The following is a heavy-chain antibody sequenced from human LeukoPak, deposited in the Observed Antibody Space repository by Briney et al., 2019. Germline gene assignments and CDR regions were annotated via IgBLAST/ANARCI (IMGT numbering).Heavy chain of an antibody. Sequence: GGSLRLSCVASGFSYSLYAMTWVRQTPGKGLEWVSLISGSGDTTSYADSVKGRFTISRDNSKNTVYLQMESLRVGDTAVYYCAKGKREWAAAGDYWGQGTLVTVSS. CDR1: GFSYSLYA. CDR3: AKGKREWAAAGDY. D-gene: IGHD6-13*01. CDR2: ISGSGDTT. J-gene: IGHJ4*02. V-gene: IGHV3-23*01.